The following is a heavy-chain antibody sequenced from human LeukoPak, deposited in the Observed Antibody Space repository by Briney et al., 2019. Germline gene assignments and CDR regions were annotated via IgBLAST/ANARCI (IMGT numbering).Heavy chain of an antibody. Sequence: PGGSLRLSCAASGFTFSSYAMSWVRQAPGKGLEWVSAISGSGGSTYYADSVKGRFTISRDNSKNTLYLQMNSLRAEDTAVYYRAKFPERIVGVAPFDYWGQGTLVTVSS. V-gene: IGHV3-23*01. J-gene: IGHJ4*02. CDR3: AKFPERIVGVAPFDY. CDR2: ISGSGGST. D-gene: IGHD1-26*01. CDR1: GFTFSSYA.